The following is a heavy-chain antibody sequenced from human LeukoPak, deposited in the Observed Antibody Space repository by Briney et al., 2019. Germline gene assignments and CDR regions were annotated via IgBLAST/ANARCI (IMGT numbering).Heavy chain of an antibody. Sequence: PGGSLRLSCAASGFTFSSYSMNWVRQAPGKGLEWVAVISYDGSNKYYADSVKGRFTISRDNSKNTLYLQMNSLRAEDTAMYYCAKDPGYYGSGTYPTLFDYWGQGTLVTVSS. CDR1: GFTFSSYS. J-gene: IGHJ4*02. CDR3: AKDPGYYGSGTYPTLFDY. V-gene: IGHV3-30*18. D-gene: IGHD3-10*01. CDR2: ISYDGSNK.